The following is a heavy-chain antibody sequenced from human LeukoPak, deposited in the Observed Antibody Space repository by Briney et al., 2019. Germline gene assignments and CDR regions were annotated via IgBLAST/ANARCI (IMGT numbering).Heavy chain of an antibody. J-gene: IGHJ4*02. CDR1: GFILDIYE. D-gene: IGHD3-10*01. V-gene: IGHV3-48*03. Sequence: PGGSLRLSCAASGFILDIYEMNWVRRAPGKGREWVSYISSSGSTIHYAESVKGRFTISRDNAKNSLYLQMNSLRAEDTAVYYCARGASDGDYSGSGSYDYWGQGTQVTVSS. CDR2: ISSSGSTI. CDR3: ARGASDGDYSGSGSYDY.